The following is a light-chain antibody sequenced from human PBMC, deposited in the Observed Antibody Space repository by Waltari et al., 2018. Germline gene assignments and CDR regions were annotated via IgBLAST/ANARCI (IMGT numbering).Light chain of an antibody. Sequence: QTVVTQEPSLTVSPGGTVTLTCASSTGAVHSGPHPNWFQQKSGQPPRPLIYSTNIKHSWTPARFSGSLLGDKAALTLSGVQPEDEADYYCLLYYGGVRVFGGGTTLTVL. CDR2: STN. V-gene: IGLV7-43*01. CDR3: LLYYGGVRV. CDR1: TGAVHSGPH. J-gene: IGLJ3*02.